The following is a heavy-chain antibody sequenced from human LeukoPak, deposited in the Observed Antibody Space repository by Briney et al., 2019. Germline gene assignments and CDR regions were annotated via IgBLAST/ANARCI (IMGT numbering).Heavy chain of an antibody. D-gene: IGHD3/OR15-3a*01. CDR1: ELTFSSYA. J-gene: IGHJ4*02. Sequence: GGSLRLSCAVSELTFSSYAMHWVRQAPGKGLEWVALVSNDGGDKYYADSVKGRFTISRDNSKNTLYLQMNSLRGEDTGVYYCAKAHLLDWLLPFDYWGQGTLVTVSS. CDR3: AKAHLLDWLLPFDY. V-gene: IGHV3-30*18. CDR2: VSNDGGDK.